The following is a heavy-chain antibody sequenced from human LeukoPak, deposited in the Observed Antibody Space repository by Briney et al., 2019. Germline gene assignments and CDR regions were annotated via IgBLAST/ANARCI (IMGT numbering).Heavy chain of an antibody. Sequence: GGSLRLSCAASGFTFSSYAMHWVRQSPGRGLEWVALISYDGTNKYYADSVKGRFTISRDNSKNTLYLQMNSLRAEDTAVYYCARGGYSGDAAFDIWGQGTMVTASS. CDR2: ISYDGTNK. CDR3: ARGGYSGDAAFDI. V-gene: IGHV3-30-3*01. J-gene: IGHJ3*02. CDR1: GFTFSSYA. D-gene: IGHD6-13*01.